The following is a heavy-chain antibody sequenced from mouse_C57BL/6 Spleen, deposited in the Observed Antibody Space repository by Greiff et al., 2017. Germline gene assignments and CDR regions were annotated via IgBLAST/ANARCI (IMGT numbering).Heavy chain of an antibody. CDR2: IYPNSGSN. CDR1: GYTFTSYC. J-gene: IGHJ2*01. Sequence: VQLQQPGAELVQPGASVKLSCKASGYTFTSYCMHWVKQRPGQGLEWIGMIYPNSGSNNYNENFKSKATLTVNKSSSTVYMQHSSLTSEGSAFYYGTEGDYDGRSFDYWGQGTTVTVSS. V-gene: IGHV1-64*01. D-gene: IGHD1-1*01. CDR3: TEGDYDGRSFDY.